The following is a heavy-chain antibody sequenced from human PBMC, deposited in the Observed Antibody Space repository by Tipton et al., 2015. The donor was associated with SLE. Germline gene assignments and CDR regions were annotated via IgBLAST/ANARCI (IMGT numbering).Heavy chain of an antibody. J-gene: IGHJ6*03. D-gene: IGHD2-2*01. CDR2: INHSGST. CDR3: ARRPGYCSSTSCPGNYYMDV. Sequence: TLSLTCTVSGGSISSSSYYWGWIRQPPGKGLEWIGEINHSGSTNYNPSLKSRVTISVDTSKNQFSLKLSSVTAADTAVYYCARRPGYCSSTSCPGNYYMDVWGKGTTVTVSS. V-gene: IGHV4-39*07. CDR1: GGSISSSSYY.